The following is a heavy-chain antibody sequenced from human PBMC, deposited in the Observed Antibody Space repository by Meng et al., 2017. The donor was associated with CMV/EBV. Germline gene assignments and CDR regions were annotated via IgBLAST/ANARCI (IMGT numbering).Heavy chain of an antibody. Sequence: GSLRLSCAVYGGSFSGYYWSWIRQPPGKGLEWIGEINHSGSTNYNPSLKSRVTISVDTSKNQFSLKLSSVTAADTAVYYCARGRILDIVVVVAAKGDGMDVWGQGNTVTVSS. CDR2: INHSGST. CDR1: GGSFSGYY. J-gene: IGHJ6*02. CDR3: ARGRILDIVVVVAAKGDGMDV. D-gene: IGHD2-15*01. V-gene: IGHV4-34*01.